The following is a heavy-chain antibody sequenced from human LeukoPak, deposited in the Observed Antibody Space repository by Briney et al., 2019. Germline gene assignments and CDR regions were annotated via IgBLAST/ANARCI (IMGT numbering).Heavy chain of an antibody. CDR2: ISSNGGST. V-gene: IGHV3-64*01. Sequence: GGSLRLSCAASGSTFSSYAMHWVRQAPGKVLEYVSAISSNGGSTYYANSVKGRFTISRDNSKNALYLQMGSLRAEDMAVYYCARSPYYDYVWGSPPRGWYFDYWGQGTLVTVSS. D-gene: IGHD3-16*01. J-gene: IGHJ4*02. CDR3: ARSPYYDYVWGSPPRGWYFDY. CDR1: GSTFSSYA.